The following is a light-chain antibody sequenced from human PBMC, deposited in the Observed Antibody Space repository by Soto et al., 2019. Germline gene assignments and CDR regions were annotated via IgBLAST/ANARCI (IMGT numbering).Light chain of an antibody. Sequence: EIVMTQSPATLSVSPGERATLSCRASQSVSSNLAWYQQKPGQAPRLLIYGASTRATGIPDRFSGSGSGTEFTLTISSLQSEDFAVYYCQQYNKWPYTFGQGTKLEIK. CDR2: GAS. V-gene: IGKV3-15*01. CDR3: QQYNKWPYT. J-gene: IGKJ2*01. CDR1: QSVSSN.